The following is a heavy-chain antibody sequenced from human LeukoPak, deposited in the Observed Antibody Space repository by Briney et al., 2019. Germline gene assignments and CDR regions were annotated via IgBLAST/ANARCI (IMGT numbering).Heavy chain of an antibody. D-gene: IGHD3-10*01. J-gene: IGHJ4*02. CDR3: ARESPDYYGSGEWTYGY. Sequence: GASVKVSCKASGYTFTSYGISWVRQAPGQGLEWMGWISAYSGNTNYAQKLQGRVTMTTDTSTSTAYMELRSLRSDDTAVYYCARESPDYYGSGEWTYGYWGQGTLVTVSS. V-gene: IGHV1-18*01. CDR1: GYTFTSYG. CDR2: ISAYSGNT.